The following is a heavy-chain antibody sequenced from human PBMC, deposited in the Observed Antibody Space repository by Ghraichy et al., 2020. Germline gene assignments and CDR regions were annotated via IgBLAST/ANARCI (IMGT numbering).Heavy chain of an antibody. CDR3: ARDRDHMVGNYMDV. J-gene: IGHJ6*03. D-gene: IGHD3-10*02. CDR2: IIPIFGPP. Sequence: SVKVSCKASGGSFSTDNFSWVRQAPGQGLEWMGGIIPIFGPPDYSQKFQGRVTITADESTSTLYMELSSLRSEDTAVYYCARDRDHMVGNYMDVWGRGTTVTVSS. V-gene: IGHV1-69*13. CDR1: GGSFSTDN.